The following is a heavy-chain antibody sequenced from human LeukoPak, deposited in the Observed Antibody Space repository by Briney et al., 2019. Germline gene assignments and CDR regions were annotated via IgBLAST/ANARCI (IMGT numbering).Heavy chain of an antibody. V-gene: IGHV3-21*01. CDR3: ARVAVQRPYYFDY. CDR2: ISSSSSYI. CDR1: VFTFSIYS. Sequence: GGSLRLSCAASVFTFSIYSMNWVRQSPGKGLEWGSSISSSSSYIYYADSVKARFTISRDNAKNSLYLKMNSLRAEDPAVYYCARVAVQRPYYFDYWGQGTLVTVSS. D-gene: IGHD5-18*01. J-gene: IGHJ4*02.